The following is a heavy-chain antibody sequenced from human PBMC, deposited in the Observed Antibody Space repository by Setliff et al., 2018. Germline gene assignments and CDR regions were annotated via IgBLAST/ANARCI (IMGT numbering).Heavy chain of an antibody. CDR3: ARASVVHAIAVGY. CDR1: GGSITSTNYY. CDR2: IFYNGMA. Sequence: PSETLSLTCTVSGGSITSTNYYWGWIRQSPGTGLEWIGSIFYNGMAYYNPSLKSRVTMSVDTSKNQFSLNLTSVTAADTAVYYCARASVVHAIAVGYWGQGTLVTVSS. D-gene: IGHD2-15*01. J-gene: IGHJ4*02. V-gene: IGHV4-39*01.